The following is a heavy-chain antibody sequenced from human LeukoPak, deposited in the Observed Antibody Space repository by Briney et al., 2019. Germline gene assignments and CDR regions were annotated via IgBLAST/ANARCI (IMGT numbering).Heavy chain of an antibody. CDR2: INPSGGST. CDR1: GDTFTGYY. J-gene: IGHJ4*02. V-gene: IGHV1-46*01. Sequence: GASVKVSCKASGDTFTGYYMLWVRQATGQGLERMEIINPSGGSTSYAQKFQGRVNMTRDTSTSTVYMELSSLRSEDTAVYYCAREPYYYDTAFDYWGQGTLVTVSS. CDR3: AREPYYYDTAFDY. D-gene: IGHD3-22*01.